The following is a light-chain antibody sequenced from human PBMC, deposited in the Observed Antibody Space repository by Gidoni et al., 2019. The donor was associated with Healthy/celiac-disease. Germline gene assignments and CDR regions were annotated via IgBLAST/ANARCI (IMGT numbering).Light chain of an antibody. CDR1: QGISSY. J-gene: IGKJ4*01. CDR3: QQLNSYSPT. CDR2: ASS. Sequence: DIQLTQSPSFLSASVGDRVTITCRASQGISSYLAWYQQKPGKAPKLLIYASSTLQSGVPSRFSGSGSGTEFTLTISSLQPEDFASYYCQQLNSYSPTFXGXTKVEIK. V-gene: IGKV1-9*01.